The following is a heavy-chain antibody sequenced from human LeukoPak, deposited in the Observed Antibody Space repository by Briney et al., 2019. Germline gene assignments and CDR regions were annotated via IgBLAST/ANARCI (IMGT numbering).Heavy chain of an antibody. CDR2: IYHSGST. D-gene: IGHD3-22*01. Sequence: SETLSLTCSVSGGFNTHYYWTWMRQPPGKGLELIGYIYHSGSTKYNPSLNSRVSISVDTSKNHFSLKLSSVTAADTAVYYCARGQWLPVFDFWGQGILVTVSS. CDR3: ARGQWLPVFDF. CDR1: GGFNTHYY. V-gene: IGHV4-59*01. J-gene: IGHJ4*02.